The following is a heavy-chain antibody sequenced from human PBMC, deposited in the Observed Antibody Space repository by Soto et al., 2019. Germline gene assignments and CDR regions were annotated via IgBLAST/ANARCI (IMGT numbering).Heavy chain of an antibody. V-gene: IGHV1-46*01. CDR3: AKSTVTTSTFDY. D-gene: IGHD4-17*01. CDR1: GYTFTNYY. J-gene: IGHJ4*02. Sequence: KVSCKASGYTFTNYYLHWVRQAPGQGLEWMGIINPSGDSTSYAQKFQGRVTMTRDTSTSTVYMDLSSLRSEDTAVYYCAKSTVTTSTFDYWGQGTLVTVSS. CDR2: INPSGDST.